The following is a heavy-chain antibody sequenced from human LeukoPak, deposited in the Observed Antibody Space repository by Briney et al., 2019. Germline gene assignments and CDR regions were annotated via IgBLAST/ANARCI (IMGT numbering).Heavy chain of an antibody. D-gene: IGHD6-13*01. CDR2: IYYSGST. CDR3: ARALGYSSSPNWFDP. J-gene: IGHJ5*02. V-gene: IGHV4-28*06. CDR1: GYSISSSNW. Sequence: PSDTLSLTCAVSGYSISSSNWWGWIRQPPGKGLEWIGYIYYSGSTNYNPSLKSRVTMSVDTSKNQFSLKLSSVTALDTAVYYCARALGYSSSPNWFDPWGQGTLVTVSS.